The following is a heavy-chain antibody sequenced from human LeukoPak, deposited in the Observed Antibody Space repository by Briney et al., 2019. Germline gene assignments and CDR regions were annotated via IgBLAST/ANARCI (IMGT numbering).Heavy chain of an antibody. V-gene: IGHV3-7*03. CDR3: ARVRGDSRGNAFDI. CDR1: GFTFSSYW. CDR2: IKQDGSEK. Sequence: PGGSLRLSCAASGFTFSSYWMSWVRQAPGKGLEWVANIKQDGSEKYYVDSVKGRFTISRDNSNRTVFLQMNSLRAEDTAVYYCARVRGDSRGNAFDIWGQGTMVSVS. D-gene: IGHD2-15*01. J-gene: IGHJ3*02.